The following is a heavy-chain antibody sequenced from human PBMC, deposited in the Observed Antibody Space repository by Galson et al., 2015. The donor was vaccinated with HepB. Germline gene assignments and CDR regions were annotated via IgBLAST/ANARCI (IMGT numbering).Heavy chain of an antibody. J-gene: IGHJ4*02. D-gene: IGHD3-22*01. CDR3: AKDGDSSGFYLPFDY. Sequence: SLRLSCAASGFAFSNYAMTWVRQAPGKGLEWVSTISGSGGSTYYVDSVKGRFTISRDNSKNTLHLQINSLRAEDTAVYYCAKDGDSSGFYLPFDYWGQGTLVTVSS. CDR2: ISGSGGST. V-gene: IGHV3-23*01. CDR1: GFAFSNYA.